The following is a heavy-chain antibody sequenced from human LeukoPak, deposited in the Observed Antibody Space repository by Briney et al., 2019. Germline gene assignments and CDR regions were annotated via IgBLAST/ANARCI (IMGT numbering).Heavy chain of an antibody. Sequence: ASVTVSFTSSVYTFTSYGITWVRQAPGQGLEWMGWISAYNGNTNYVQKFQGRVTMTTDTSTSTAYMELRSLRSDDTAVYYCARDISPTTVVADFDYWGQGTLVTVSS. J-gene: IGHJ4*02. CDR3: ARDISPTTVVADFDY. D-gene: IGHD4-23*01. V-gene: IGHV1-18*01. CDR1: VYTFTSYG. CDR2: ISAYNGNT.